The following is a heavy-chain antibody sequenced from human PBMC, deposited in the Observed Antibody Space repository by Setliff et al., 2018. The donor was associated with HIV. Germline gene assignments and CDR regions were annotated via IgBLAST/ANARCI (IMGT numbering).Heavy chain of an antibody. CDR1: GGSVSRSSYY. D-gene: IGHD6-6*01. Sequence: SETLSLTCTVSGGSVSRSSYYWGWIRQPTGKGLEWIGTVYYTGSTQYNPSFKCRVTISVDTSKNQFSLKLISVTAADTAVYYCARMESTRPPRGLDYWGQGALVTVSS. V-gene: IGHV4-39*01. CDR2: VYYTGST. CDR3: ARMESTRPPRGLDY. J-gene: IGHJ4*02.